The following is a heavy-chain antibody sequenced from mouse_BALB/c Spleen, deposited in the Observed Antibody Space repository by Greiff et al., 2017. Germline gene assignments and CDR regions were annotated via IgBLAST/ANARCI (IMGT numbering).Heavy chain of an antibody. J-gene: IGHJ2*01. CDR3: ARRGNHYMDY. D-gene: IGHD2-1*01. V-gene: IGHV1-80*01. CDR2: IYPGDGDT. CDR1: GYAFSSYW. Sequence: QVQLQQSGAELVRPGSSVKISCKASGYAFSSYWMNWVKQRPGQGLEWIGQIYPGDGDTNYNGKFKGKATLTADKSSSTAYMQLSSLTSEDSAVYFCARRGNHYMDYWGQGTTGTVSS.